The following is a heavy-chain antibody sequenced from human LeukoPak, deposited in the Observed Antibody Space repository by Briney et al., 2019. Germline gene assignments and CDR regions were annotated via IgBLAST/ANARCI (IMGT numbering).Heavy chain of an antibody. J-gene: IGHJ2*01. D-gene: IGHD7-27*01. CDR2: ISYDGSNK. CDR3: VRDDDNWGFVL. CDR1: GFTFSSYA. V-gene: IGHV3-30-3*01. Sequence: GGSLRLSCAPPGFTFSSYAMHGFRRAPAKGLEWVAVISYDGSNKIYADSVKGRFTISRDNAKNSLYLQMNSLRAEDTAVYYCVRDDDNWGFVLWGRGTLVAVSS.